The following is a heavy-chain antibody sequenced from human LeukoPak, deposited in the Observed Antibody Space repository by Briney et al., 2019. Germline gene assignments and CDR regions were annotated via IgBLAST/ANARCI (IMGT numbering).Heavy chain of an antibody. CDR2: IIPIFGTA. D-gene: IGHD1-26*01. Sequence: GASVKVSCKASGGTFSSYAISWVRQAPGQGLKWMGGIIPIFGTANSAQKFQGRVTITTDESTSTAYMELSSLRSDDTAVYYCARDRPQWEWELVVHDYWGQGTLVTVSS. CDR3: ARDRPQWEWELVVHDY. V-gene: IGHV1-69*05. CDR1: GGTFSSYA. J-gene: IGHJ4*02.